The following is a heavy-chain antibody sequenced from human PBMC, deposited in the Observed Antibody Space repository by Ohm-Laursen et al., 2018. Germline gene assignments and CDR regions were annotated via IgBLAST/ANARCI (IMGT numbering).Heavy chain of an antibody. Sequence: SDTLSLTCAVSGGSINNYHWSWIRQPPGKRLEWIGYIYDSESTNYNPSLKSRVTISVDTSKNQFFLKPSSVTAADTAVYYCARHPDYRSDRWFDPWGQGTLVTVSS. CDR3: ARHPDYRSDRWFDP. D-gene: IGHD6-25*01. CDR2: IYDSEST. J-gene: IGHJ5*02. CDR1: GGSINNYH. V-gene: IGHV4-59*08.